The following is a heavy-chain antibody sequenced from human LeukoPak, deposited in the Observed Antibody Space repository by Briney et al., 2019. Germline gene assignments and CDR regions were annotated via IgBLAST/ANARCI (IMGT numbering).Heavy chain of an antibody. V-gene: IGHV1-18*01. D-gene: IGHD6-13*01. J-gene: IGHJ4*02. CDR1: GYTFTSYG. CDR2: ISAYNGNT. CDR3: ARGKILAAADEYYFDY. Sequence: ASVKVSCKASGYTFTSYGVSWVRQAPGQGLEWMGWISAYNGNTNYAQKLQGRVTMTTDTSTSTAYMELRSLRSDDTAVYYCARGKILAAADEYYFDYWGQGTLVTVSS.